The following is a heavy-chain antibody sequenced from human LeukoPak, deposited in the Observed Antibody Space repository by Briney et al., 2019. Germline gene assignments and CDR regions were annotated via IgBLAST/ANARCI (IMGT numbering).Heavy chain of an antibody. CDR1: GYTLTELS. CDR3: ATGKTGNQGAFDI. D-gene: IGHD1-14*01. V-gene: IGHV1-24*01. CDR2: FDPEDGET. J-gene: IGHJ3*02. Sequence: ASVKVSCKVSGYTLTELSMHWVRQAPGKGLEWMGGFDPEDGETIYAQKFQGRVTMTEDTSTDTAYTELSSLRSEDTAVYYCATGKTGNQGAFDIWGQGTMVTVSS.